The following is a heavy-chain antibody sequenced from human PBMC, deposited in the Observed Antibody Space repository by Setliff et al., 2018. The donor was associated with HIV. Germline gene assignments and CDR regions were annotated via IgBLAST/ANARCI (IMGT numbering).Heavy chain of an antibody. J-gene: IGHJ3*02. D-gene: IGHD6-13*01. V-gene: IGHV1-2*02. CDR3: ARAAGYSSSWHRYAFEI. CDR1: GYTFTGYY. CDR2: IDPNSGDT. Sequence: SVKVSCKASGYTFTGYYLHWVRQAPGQGLEWMGWIDPNSGDTNYEQKFQGRVSMTRDTSISTVYMELSSLRSDDTAVYYCARAAGYSSSWHRYAFEIWGQGTMVTVSS.